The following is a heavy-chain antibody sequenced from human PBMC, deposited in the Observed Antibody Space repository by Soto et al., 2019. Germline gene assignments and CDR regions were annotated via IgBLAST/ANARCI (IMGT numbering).Heavy chain of an antibody. Sequence: GGSLRLSCAASGFTFSSDWMSWFRQAPGKGLEWVATIKQDGSEKYYMDSVKGRFTISRDNAENSLYLQMNSLRAEDTALYYCARAAFWGQGTMVTVSS. J-gene: IGHJ3*01. CDR1: GFTFSSDW. CDR2: IKQDGSEK. CDR3: ARAAF. V-gene: IGHV3-7*01.